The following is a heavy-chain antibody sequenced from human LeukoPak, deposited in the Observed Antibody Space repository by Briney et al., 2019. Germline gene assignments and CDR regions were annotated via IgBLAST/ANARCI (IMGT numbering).Heavy chain of an antibody. CDR3: ARDNPPTWKIDY. D-gene: IGHD1-1*01. CDR1: GGSISSYY. CDR2: IYTSGST. V-gene: IGHV4-4*07. J-gene: IGHJ4*02. Sequence: SETLSLTCTVSGGSISSYYWGWIRQPAGKGLEWIGRIYTSGSTNYNPSLKSRVTMSVDTSKNQFSLKLSSVTAADTAVYYCARDNPPTWKIDYWGQGTLVTVSS.